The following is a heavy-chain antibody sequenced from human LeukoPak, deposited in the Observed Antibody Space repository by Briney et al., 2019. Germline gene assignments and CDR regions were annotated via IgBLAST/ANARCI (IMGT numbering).Heavy chain of an antibody. D-gene: IGHD1-14*01. CDR1: GDSISSYY. CDR2: IYYTGNT. Sequence: SETLSLTCTVSGDSISSYYWSWIRQPPGKGLEWIGYIYYTGNTHYNFSLKSRVTISVATSKNQFSLKLSSVTAADTATYYCAREGRDRNRFEYWGHGTLVTVSS. J-gene: IGHJ4*01. CDR3: AREGRDRNRFEY. V-gene: IGHV4-59*01.